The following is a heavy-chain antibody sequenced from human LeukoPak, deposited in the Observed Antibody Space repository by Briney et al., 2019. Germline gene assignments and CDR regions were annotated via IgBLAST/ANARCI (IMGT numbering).Heavy chain of an antibody. J-gene: IGHJ6*02. D-gene: IGHD6-6*01. CDR3: ARPYSSSSYYYGMDV. CDR1: GYTFTNNY. CDR2: IIPIFGTA. Sequence: SVKVSCKASGYTFTNNYLHWVRQAPGQGIEWMGGIIPIFGTANYALKFQGRVTITADESTSTAYMELSSLRSEDTAVYYCARPYSSSSYYYGMDVWGQGTTVTVSS. V-gene: IGHV1-69*13.